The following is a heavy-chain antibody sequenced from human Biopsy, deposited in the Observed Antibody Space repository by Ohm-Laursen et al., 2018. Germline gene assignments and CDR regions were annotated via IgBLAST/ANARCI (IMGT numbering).Heavy chain of an antibody. V-gene: IGHV4-59*01. CDR2: VYNGGNT. CDR3: ARSPRDSFWSGSYKRGLWFDP. CDR1: GGSIISYY. J-gene: IGHJ5*02. Sequence: TLSLTCGVSGGSIISYYWTWIRQPPGKGLGWIGHVYNGGNTNYNPSLKSRVTISKDTSKNQFSLQVNSVTAADTAVYYCARSPRDSFWSGSYKRGLWFDPWGQGTLVIVSS. D-gene: IGHD3-3*01.